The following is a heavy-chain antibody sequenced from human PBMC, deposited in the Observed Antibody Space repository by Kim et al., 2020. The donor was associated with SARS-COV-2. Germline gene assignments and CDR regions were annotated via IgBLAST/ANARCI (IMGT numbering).Heavy chain of an antibody. V-gene: IGHV1-58*01. Sequence: SVKVSCKASGFTFTSSAVQWVRQARGQRLEWIGWIVVGSGNTNYAQKFQERVTITRDMSTSTAYMELSSLRSEDTDVYYCNHIFPQYYYGMDVWGQGTTVTVSS. D-gene: IGHD3-3*02. CDR1: GFTFTSSA. J-gene: IGHJ6*02. CDR3: NHIFPQYYYGMDV. CDR2: IVVGSGNT.